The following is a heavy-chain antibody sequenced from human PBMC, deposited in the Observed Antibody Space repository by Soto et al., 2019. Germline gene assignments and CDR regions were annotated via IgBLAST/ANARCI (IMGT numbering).Heavy chain of an antibody. D-gene: IGHD2-15*01. CDR3: AKPKHCSGGSCYFTPFDY. CDR1: GFTFSSYG. CDR2: ISYDGSNK. Sequence: HPGGSLRLSCAASGFTFSSYGMHWVRQAPGKGLEWVAVISYDGSNKYYADSVKGRFTISRDNSKNTLYLQMNSLRAEDTAVYYCAKPKHCSGGSCYFTPFDYWGQGTLVTVSS. J-gene: IGHJ4*02. V-gene: IGHV3-30*18.